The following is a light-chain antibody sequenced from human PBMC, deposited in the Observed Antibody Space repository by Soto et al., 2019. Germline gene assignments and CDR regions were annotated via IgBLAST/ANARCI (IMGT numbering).Light chain of an antibody. CDR3: SSYTSSSTPGV. CDR2: DVS. Sequence: QSALTQPASVSGSPGQSITISCTGTSSDVGGYNYVSWYQQHPGKAPKLMIYDVSNRPSGVSNRFSGSKSGNPASLTISGLQAEDEADYYCSSYTSSSTPGVFGTGTKLTVL. J-gene: IGLJ1*01. CDR1: SSDVGGYNY. V-gene: IGLV2-14*01.